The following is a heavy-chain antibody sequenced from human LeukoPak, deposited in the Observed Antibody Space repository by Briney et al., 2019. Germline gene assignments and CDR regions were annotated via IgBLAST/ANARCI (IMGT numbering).Heavy chain of an antibody. V-gene: IGHV1-69*05. Sequence: SVKVSCKASGDIFNSYSVSRVRQAPGQGLEWMGGIIPMFGSTNYAQKFEGRVTITTDQSTTTVYMELTSLTSEDTAVYYCARVGRSRGALPNFYYYMDVWGKGTTVTVSS. CDR2: IIPMFGST. CDR1: GDIFNSYS. J-gene: IGHJ6*03. D-gene: IGHD1-26*01. CDR3: ARVGRSRGALPNFYYYMDV.